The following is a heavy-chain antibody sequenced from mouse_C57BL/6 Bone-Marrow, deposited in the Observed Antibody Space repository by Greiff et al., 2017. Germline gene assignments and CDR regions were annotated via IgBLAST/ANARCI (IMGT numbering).Heavy chain of an antibody. CDR3: ARPGSSSFAY. CDR2: ISGGGGNT. Sequence: EVQGVESGGGLVKPGGSLKLSCAASGFTFSSYTMSWVRKTPEKRLEWVATISGGGGNTYYPDSVKGRFTISRDNAKNTLYLQMSSLRSEDTALYYCARPGSSSFAYWGQGTLVTVSA. J-gene: IGHJ3*01. D-gene: IGHD1-1*01. V-gene: IGHV5-9*01. CDR1: GFTFSSYT.